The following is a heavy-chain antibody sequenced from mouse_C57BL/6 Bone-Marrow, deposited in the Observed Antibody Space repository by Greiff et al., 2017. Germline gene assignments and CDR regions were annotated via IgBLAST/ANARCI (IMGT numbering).Heavy chain of an antibody. J-gene: IGHJ4*01. CDR3: AHSSGPRAMGY. CDR1: GYTFTSYW. CDR2: IYPGSGST. Sequence: QVQLKQPGAELVKPGASVKMSCKASGYTFTSYWITWVKQRPGQGLEWIGDIYPGSGSTNYNEKFKSKATLTVDTSSSTAYMQLSSLTSEDSAVYYRAHSSGPRAMGYWGQGTSVTVSS. V-gene: IGHV1-55*01. D-gene: IGHD3-2*02.